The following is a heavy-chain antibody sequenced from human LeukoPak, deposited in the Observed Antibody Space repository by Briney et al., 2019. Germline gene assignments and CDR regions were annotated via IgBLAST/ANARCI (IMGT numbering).Heavy chain of an antibody. D-gene: IGHD5-12*01. Sequence: PSETLSLTCAVYGGSFSGYYWSWIRQPPGKGLEWIGEINHSGSTNYNPSLKSRVTISVDTSKNQFSLKLSSVTAADTAVYYCARGPKGTRFMGYNSGYESWGQGTLVTVSS. CDR2: INHSGST. J-gene: IGHJ4*02. CDR1: GGSFSGYY. V-gene: IGHV4-34*01. CDR3: ARGPKGTRFMGYNSGYES.